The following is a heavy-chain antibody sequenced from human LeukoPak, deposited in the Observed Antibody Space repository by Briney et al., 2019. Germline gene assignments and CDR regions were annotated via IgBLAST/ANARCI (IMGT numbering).Heavy chain of an antibody. V-gene: IGHV3-33*06. D-gene: IGHD3-10*01. CDR1: GLNFNDND. Sequence: PGGSLRLSCAASGLNFNDNDMDWVRQAPGKGLEWVAVIWDDGNNKYYAESVKGRFTISRDISKNMLYLQMNSLRVEDTAVYYCAKERGGQDWDFDLWGRGTLVTVSS. CDR2: IWDDGNNK. CDR3: AKERGGQDWDFDL. J-gene: IGHJ2*01.